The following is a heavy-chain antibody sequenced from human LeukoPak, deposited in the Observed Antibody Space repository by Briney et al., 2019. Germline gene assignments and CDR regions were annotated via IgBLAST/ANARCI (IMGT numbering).Heavy chain of an antibody. CDR2: INHSGST. CDR1: GGSFSGYY. J-gene: IGHJ6*03. D-gene: IGHD6-25*01. CDR3: ARRGDSSGWHYYYYYMDV. V-gene: IGHV4-34*01. Sequence: SETLSLNSAVYGGSFSGYYWSWLRQPPGQGLEWMGEINHSGSTNYNPSLKSRVTISVDTSKNQFSLKLSSVTAADTAVYYCARRGDSSGWHYYYYYMDVWGKGTTVTISS.